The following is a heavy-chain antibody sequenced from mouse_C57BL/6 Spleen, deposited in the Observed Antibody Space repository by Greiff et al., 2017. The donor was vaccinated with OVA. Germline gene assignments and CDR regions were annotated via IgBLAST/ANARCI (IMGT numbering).Heavy chain of an antibody. CDR3: ASGGYDGDYYAMDY. D-gene: IGHD2-2*01. Sequence: EVKLMESGGDLVKPGGSLKLSCAASGFTFSSYGMSWVRQTPDKRLEWVATISSGGSYTYYPDSVKGRFTISRDNAKNTLYLQMSSLKSEDTAMYYCASGGYDGDYYAMDYWGQGTSVTVSS. J-gene: IGHJ4*01. V-gene: IGHV5-6*01. CDR2: ISSGGSYT. CDR1: GFTFSSYG.